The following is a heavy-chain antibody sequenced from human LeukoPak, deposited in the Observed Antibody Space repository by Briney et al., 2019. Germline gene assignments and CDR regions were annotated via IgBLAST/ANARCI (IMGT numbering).Heavy chain of an antibody. D-gene: IGHD3-10*01. CDR2: INRDGSEK. J-gene: IGHJ4*02. Sequence: PGGSQRLSCAASGFTISTYWMTWVRQAPGKGLEWVANINRDGSEKYYVDSVKGRFTISRDNAKNSLYLKMNSLRVEDTAVYCWASCVYGSGGQGTLVTVSS. CDR1: GFTISTYW. V-gene: IGHV3-7*01. CDR3: ASCVYGS.